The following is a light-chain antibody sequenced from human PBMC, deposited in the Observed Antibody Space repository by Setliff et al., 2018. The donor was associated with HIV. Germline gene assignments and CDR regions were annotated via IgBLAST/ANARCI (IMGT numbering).Light chain of an antibody. CDR3: SSYTSSHTYV. J-gene: IGLJ1*01. CDR1: SNDIGGYNY. Sequence: QSVLTQPASVSGSPGQSITISCTGSSNDIGGYNYVSWYQQHPGKAPKLIIYDVSSRPSGVSNRFSGSKSGNTASLTISGLQAEDETDYYCSSYTSSHTYVLGTGTKVTVL. CDR2: DVS. V-gene: IGLV2-14*03.